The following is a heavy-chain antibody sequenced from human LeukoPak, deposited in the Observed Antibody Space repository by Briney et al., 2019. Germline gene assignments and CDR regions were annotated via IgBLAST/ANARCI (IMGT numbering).Heavy chain of an antibody. V-gene: IGHV3-23*01. Sequence: PGGSLRLSCAASGFTFSSYAMSWVRQAPGKGLEWVSAISGSGGSTYYADSVKGRFTISRDNAKNSLYLQMNSLRAEDTALYYCAKDIRGSSWYPSVYYYYYGMDVWGQGTTVTVSS. D-gene: IGHD6-13*01. J-gene: IGHJ6*02. CDR1: GFTFSSYA. CDR3: AKDIRGSSWYPSVYYYYYGMDV. CDR2: ISGSGGST.